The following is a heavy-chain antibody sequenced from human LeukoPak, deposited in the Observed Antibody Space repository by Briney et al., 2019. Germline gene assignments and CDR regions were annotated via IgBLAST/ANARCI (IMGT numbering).Heavy chain of an antibody. J-gene: IGHJ4*02. CDR1: GFTFSIYG. V-gene: IGHV3-23*01. CDR3: AKDLHDSWAVGC. Sequence: GGSLRLSCAASGFTFSIYGMRGVRESRGKGLEGFSHISVRCDTHFADSVKGRFTISKDNTKNPLYQQINSLRAEDTAVYYCAKDLHDSWAVGCWGPGTLVTVSS. D-gene: IGHD3-3*01. CDR2: ISVRCDT.